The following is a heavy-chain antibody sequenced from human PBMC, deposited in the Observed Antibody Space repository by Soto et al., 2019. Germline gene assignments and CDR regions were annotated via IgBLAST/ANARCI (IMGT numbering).Heavy chain of an antibody. V-gene: IGHV3-7*03. CDR1: GFTFSSYW. Sequence: VGSLRLSCAASGFTFSSYWMSWVCQAPGKGLEWVANIKQDGSEKYYVDSVKGRFTISRDNAKNSLYLQMNSLRAEDTAVYYCARAHERGSSLDYWGQGTLVTVSS. J-gene: IGHJ4*02. CDR3: ARAHERGSSLDY. D-gene: IGHD6-6*01. CDR2: IKQDGSEK.